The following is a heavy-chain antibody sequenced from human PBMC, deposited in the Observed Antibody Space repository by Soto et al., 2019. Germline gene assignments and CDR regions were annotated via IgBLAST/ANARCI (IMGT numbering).Heavy chain of an antibody. V-gene: IGHV3-23*01. CDR2: ISGSGGRT. CDR3: AKASGWFGEFDY. Sequence: EVQLLESGGGLVQPGGSLSLSCAASGFTFSSYAMSWVRQAPGKGLGWVSAISGSGGRTYYADSVKGRFTISRDNSKNTLYLQMNSLRAEDTAVYYCAKASGWFGEFDYWGQGTLVTVSS. D-gene: IGHD3-10*01. J-gene: IGHJ4*02. CDR1: GFTFSSYA.